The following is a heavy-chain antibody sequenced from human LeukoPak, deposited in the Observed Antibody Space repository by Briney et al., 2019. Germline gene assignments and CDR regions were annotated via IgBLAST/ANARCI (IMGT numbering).Heavy chain of an antibody. CDR1: GFTFSSYW. V-gene: IGHV3-21*01. CDR3: ARDLSGDGYNKFDY. D-gene: IGHD5-24*01. CDR2: ISTGSRHI. Sequence: PGGSLRLSCAASGFTFSSYWMHWVRQAPGKGLELVSSISTGSRHIYYAASVKGRFTISRDDAKNSLYLRMNSLRAEDTAVYYCARDLSGDGYNKFDYWGQGTLVTVSP. J-gene: IGHJ4*02.